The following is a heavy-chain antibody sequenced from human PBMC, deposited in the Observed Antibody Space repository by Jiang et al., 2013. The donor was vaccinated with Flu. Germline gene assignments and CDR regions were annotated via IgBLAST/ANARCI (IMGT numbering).Heavy chain of an antibody. Sequence: VQLLESGGGLVQPGGSLRLSCAASGFTFSTYEMNWVRQAPGKGLEWVSHISGSGSTIYYAESVKGRFTISRDNAKNSLYLQMNSLRAEDTAVYYCARRDYDYVWGSYRYVDWGQGTLVTVSS. CDR2: ISGSGSTI. V-gene: IGHV3-48*03. D-gene: IGHD3-16*02. CDR1: GFTFSTYE. J-gene: IGHJ4*02. CDR3: ARRDYDYVWGSYRYVD.